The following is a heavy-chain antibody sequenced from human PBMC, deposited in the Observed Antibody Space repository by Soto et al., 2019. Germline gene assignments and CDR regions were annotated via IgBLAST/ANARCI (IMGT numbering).Heavy chain of an antibody. Sequence: ASVKVSCKASGYTFTSYAMHWVRQAPGQRLEWMGWINAGNGNTKYSQKFQGRVIITRDTSASTAYMELSSLRSEDTAVYYCARDDFYYYGMDVWGQGTTVTVSS. CDR2: INAGNGNT. D-gene: IGHD2-21*02. V-gene: IGHV1-3*01. CDR3: ARDDFYYYGMDV. J-gene: IGHJ6*02. CDR1: GYTFTSYA.